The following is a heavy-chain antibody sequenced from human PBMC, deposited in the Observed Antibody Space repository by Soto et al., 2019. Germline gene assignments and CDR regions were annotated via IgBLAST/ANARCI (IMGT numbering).Heavy chain of an antibody. Sequence: SETLSLTCTVSGGSISSYYWSWIRQPPGKGLEWIGYIYYSGSTNYNPSLKSRVTISVDTSKNQFSLKLSSVTAADTAVYYCASGEYSGYANPGGQFDYWGQGTLVTVSS. D-gene: IGHD5-12*01. J-gene: IGHJ4*02. V-gene: IGHV4-59*01. CDR3: ASGEYSGYANPGGQFDY. CDR2: IYYSGST. CDR1: GGSISSYY.